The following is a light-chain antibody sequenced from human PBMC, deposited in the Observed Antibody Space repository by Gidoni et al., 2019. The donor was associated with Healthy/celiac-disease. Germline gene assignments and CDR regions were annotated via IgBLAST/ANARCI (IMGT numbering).Light chain of an antibody. V-gene: IGLV2-11*01. CDR1: SSDVGGYNY. J-gene: IGLJ2*01. CDR2: DVS. Sequence: QSALTQPRPVSGSPGQSVTISCTGTSSDVGGYNYVSWYQQHPVKAPKLMIYDVSKRPSGVPDRFSGSKSGNTASLTISGPQAEDEADYYCCSYAGSYTVFGGGTKLTVL. CDR3: CSYAGSYTV.